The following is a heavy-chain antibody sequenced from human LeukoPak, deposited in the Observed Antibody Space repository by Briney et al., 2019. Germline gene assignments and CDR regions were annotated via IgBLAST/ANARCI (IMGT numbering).Heavy chain of an antibody. Sequence: GGSLRLSCAASGFTFSSYAMHWVRQAPGKGLEYVSAISSNRGSTYYANSVKGRFTISRDTSKNTLYLQVGSLRVEDMAVYYCARVGDRSGNGYSHWGQGTLVTVSS. D-gene: IGHD2-2*03. J-gene: IGHJ4*02. CDR3: ARVGDRSGNGYSH. CDR1: GFTFSSYA. V-gene: IGHV3-64*01. CDR2: ISSNRGST.